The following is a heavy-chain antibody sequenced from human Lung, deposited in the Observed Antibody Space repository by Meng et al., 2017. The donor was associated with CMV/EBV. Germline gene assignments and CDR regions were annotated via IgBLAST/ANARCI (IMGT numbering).Heavy chain of an antibody. J-gene: IGHJ4*02. V-gene: IGHV3-11*01. CDR1: TMKDCY. D-gene: IGHD4-17*01. CDR2: NSTTTSTI. CDR3: ARVYGEYHGVAARDYFDY. Sequence: TMKDCYMSWKGQETGKGLEWDTYNSTTTSTIKYAECGKSRLAINRANAKNSLYRQMNSVRAEDKAVYYCARVYGEYHGVAARDYFDYWGQGTLVTVSS.